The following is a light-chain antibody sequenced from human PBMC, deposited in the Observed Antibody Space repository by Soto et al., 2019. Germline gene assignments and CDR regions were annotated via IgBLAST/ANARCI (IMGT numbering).Light chain of an antibody. J-gene: IGKJ4*01. CDR1: QSINNY. CDR3: QQSYSSPLS. V-gene: IGKV1-39*01. Sequence: DIHMTQSPSSLSASVGDRVTITCRASQSINNYLNWYQQKPGKAPNLRIYAASNLQSGVPSRFSGSGSGTDFTLTISSLEPEDFATYYCQQSYSSPLSFGGGTKVEI. CDR2: AAS.